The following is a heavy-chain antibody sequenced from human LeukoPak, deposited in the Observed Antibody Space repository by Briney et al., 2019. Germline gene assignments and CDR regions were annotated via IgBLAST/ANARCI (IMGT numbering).Heavy chain of an antibody. J-gene: IGHJ6*02. CDR3: ARVDYGDYQTDYYYYGMDV. Sequence: GSSLRLSCAASGFTFSSYGVHWVRQAPGKGLEWVAVIWYDGSNKYYADSVKGRFTISRDNSKNTLYLQMNSLRAEDTAVYYCARVDYGDYQTDYYYYGMDVWGQGTTVTVSS. CDR1: GFTFSSYG. D-gene: IGHD4-17*01. V-gene: IGHV3-33*01. CDR2: IWYDGSNK.